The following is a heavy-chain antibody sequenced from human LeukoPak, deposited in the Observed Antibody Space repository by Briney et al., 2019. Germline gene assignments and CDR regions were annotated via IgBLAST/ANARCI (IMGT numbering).Heavy chain of an antibody. V-gene: IGHV3-43*02. D-gene: IGHD1-26*01. CDR3: ARGRGDSGFYFSGYYYYGLDV. J-gene: IGHJ6*02. CDR2: ISEDGGSA. CDR1: EFTFKKYA. Sequence: GGSLRLSCAASEFTFKKYAMHWVRQAPGKGLEWVSLISEDGGSAYYADSVKGRLTISRDNSKDSLFLQMNSLRSEDTALYFCARGRGDSGFYFSGYYYYGLDVWGQGTSV.